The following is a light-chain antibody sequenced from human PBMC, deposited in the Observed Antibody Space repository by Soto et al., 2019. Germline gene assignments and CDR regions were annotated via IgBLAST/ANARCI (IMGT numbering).Light chain of an antibody. CDR2: GAS. CDR3: QEYGSSRT. CDR1: QSVSSSY. Sequence: EIVLTQSPGTLSLSPGERATLSCRASQSVSSSYLAWYQQKPGQAPRLLIYGASSRATDIPDRFSGSGSGTDFTLTISRLEPEDFEVYYCQEYGSSRTFGQGTKVEIK. V-gene: IGKV3-20*01. J-gene: IGKJ1*01.